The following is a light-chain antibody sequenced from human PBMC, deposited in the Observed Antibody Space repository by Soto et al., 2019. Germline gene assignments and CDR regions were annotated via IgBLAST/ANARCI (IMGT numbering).Light chain of an antibody. Sequence: AIQLTQSPSSLSASLGDRVTLTCRASQGISDALAWYQQKPGKAPQLLIYDASTLESGVPSRFSGSGSGTDFTLTISSLQPKDFATYYCQQFNNYPTFGGGTTVEIK. CDR2: DAS. CDR1: QGISDA. J-gene: IGKJ4*01. V-gene: IGKV1D-13*01. CDR3: QQFNNYPT.